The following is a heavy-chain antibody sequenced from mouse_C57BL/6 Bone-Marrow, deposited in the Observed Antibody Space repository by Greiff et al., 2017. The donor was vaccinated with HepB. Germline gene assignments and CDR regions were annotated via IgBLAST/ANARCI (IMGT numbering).Heavy chain of an antibody. CDR1: GFTFSDYG. J-gene: IGHJ4*01. CDR2: ISSGSSTI. Sequence: EVKLVESGGGLVKPGGSLKLSCAASGFTFSDYGMHWVRQAPEKGLEWVAYISSGSSTIYYADTVKGRFTISRDNAKNTLFLQMTSLRSEDTAMYYCARFITTAYYAMDYWGQGTSVTVSS. CDR3: ARFITTAYYAMDY. D-gene: IGHD1-1*01. V-gene: IGHV5-17*01.